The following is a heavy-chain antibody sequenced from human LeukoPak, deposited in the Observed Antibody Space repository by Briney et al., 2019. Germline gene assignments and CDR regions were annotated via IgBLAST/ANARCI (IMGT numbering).Heavy chain of an antibody. Sequence: ASVKVSCKASGYSFTAHFMHWIRQAPGQGPEWMGQSNADSLGTKYAPKFQGRVTMTRDTSIATAYMELTSLTSDDTAVYFCVREPYSRSSDRHERTFDYWGQGTLVTVSS. CDR1: GYSFTAHF. V-gene: IGHV1-2*06. CDR2: SNADSLGT. CDR3: VREPYSRSSDRHERTFDY. J-gene: IGHJ4*02. D-gene: IGHD6-6*01.